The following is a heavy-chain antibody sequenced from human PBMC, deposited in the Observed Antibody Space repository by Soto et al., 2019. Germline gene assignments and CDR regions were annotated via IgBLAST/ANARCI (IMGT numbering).Heavy chain of an antibody. D-gene: IGHD1-26*01. CDR2: IHPSGQPI. Sequence: EVQLVESGGGLIQPGGSLRLSCAASGFTFSSSEMYWVRQAPGKGLEWVSYIHPSGQPIFYADSVKGRFTSSRDNAKNSLYLQMGSLRAEDSAVYYCARRASRWGQGTMVTVSS. J-gene: IGHJ3*01. CDR1: GFTFSSSE. CDR3: ARRASR. V-gene: IGHV3-48*03.